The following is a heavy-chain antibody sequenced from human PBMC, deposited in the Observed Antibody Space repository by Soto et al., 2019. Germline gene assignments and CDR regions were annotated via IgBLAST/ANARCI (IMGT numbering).Heavy chain of an antibody. J-gene: IGHJ4*02. V-gene: IGHV3-13*01. Sequence: GGSLRLSCAASGFTFSSYDMHWVRQATGKGLEWVSAIGTAGDTYYPGSVKGRFTISRENAKNSLYLQMNSLRAGDTAVYYCARAITMVRGVIKGWRPFDYWGQGTLVTVSS. CDR2: IGTAGDT. D-gene: IGHD3-10*01. CDR3: ARAITMVRGVIKGWRPFDY. CDR1: GFTFSSYD.